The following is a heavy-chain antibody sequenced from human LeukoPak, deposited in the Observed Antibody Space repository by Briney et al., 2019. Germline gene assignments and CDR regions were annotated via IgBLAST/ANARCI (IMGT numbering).Heavy chain of an antibody. V-gene: IGHV1-2*02. CDR2: INPNSGGT. CDR1: GYTFTGYY. J-gene: IGHJ3*02. Sequence: GASVKVSCKASGYTFTGYYMHWVRQAPGQGLEWMGWINPNSGGTNYAQKFQGRVTMTRDTSISTAYMELSRLRSDDTAVYYCARDLSYYGSGSIKVNAFDIWGQGTMVTVSS. D-gene: IGHD3-10*01. CDR3: ARDLSYYGSGSIKVNAFDI.